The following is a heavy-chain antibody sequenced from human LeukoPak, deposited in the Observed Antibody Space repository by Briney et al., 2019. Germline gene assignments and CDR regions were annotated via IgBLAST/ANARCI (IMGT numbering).Heavy chain of an antibody. J-gene: IGHJ4*02. CDR1: GGTFSSYT. CDR3: ARGCSGGSCYAYFDY. V-gene: IGHV1-69*02. Sequence: SVKVSCKASGGTFSSYTISWVRQAPGQGLEWMGRIIPILGIANYAQKFQGRVTITADKSTSTAYMELSSLRSEDTAVYYCARGCSGGSCYAYFDYWGQGTLVTVSS. D-gene: IGHD2-15*01. CDR2: IIPILGIA.